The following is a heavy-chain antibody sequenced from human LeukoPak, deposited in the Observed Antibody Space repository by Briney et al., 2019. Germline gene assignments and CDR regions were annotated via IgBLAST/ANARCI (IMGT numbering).Heavy chain of an antibody. CDR1: GGSSSSSSYY. D-gene: IGHD2-15*01. V-gene: IGHV4-39*07. J-gene: IGHJ3*02. Sequence: SETLSLTCTVSGGSSSSSSYYWGWIRQPPGKGLEWIGSIYYSGNTYYNPSLESRVTMSVDTSKNQFSLKLSSVTAADTAVYYCARYRDSGGRLAFDIWGQGTMATVSS. CDR2: IYYSGNT. CDR3: ARYRDSGGRLAFDI.